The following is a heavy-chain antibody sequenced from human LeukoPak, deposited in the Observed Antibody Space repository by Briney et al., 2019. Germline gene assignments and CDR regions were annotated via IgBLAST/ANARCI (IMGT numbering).Heavy chain of an antibody. CDR3: ARDYYDSSGWPPGAFDI. J-gene: IGHJ3*02. Sequence: ASVKVSCKASGYTFTSYGISWVRQAPGQGLEWMGWISAYNGNTNYAQKLQGRVTMTTDTSTSTAYMELRSLRSDDTAVYYCARDYYDSSGWPPGAFDIWGQGTMVTVSS. CDR1: GYTFTSYG. D-gene: IGHD3-22*01. V-gene: IGHV1-18*01. CDR2: ISAYNGNT.